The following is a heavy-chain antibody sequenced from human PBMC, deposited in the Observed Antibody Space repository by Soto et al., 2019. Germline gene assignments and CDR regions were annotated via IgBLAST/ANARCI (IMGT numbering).Heavy chain of an antibody. CDR1: GGTFSSYA. J-gene: IGHJ4*02. D-gene: IGHD3-16*02. CDR2: IIPIFGTA. CDR3: ARGDYVWGSYRFMGHGFDY. Sequence: QVQLVQSGAEVKKPGSSVKVSCKASGGTFSSYAISWVRQAPGQGLEWMGGIIPIFGTANYAQKFQGRVTITADKSTSTAYMELSSLRSEDTAVYYCARGDYVWGSYRFMGHGFDYWGQGTLVTVSS. V-gene: IGHV1-69*06.